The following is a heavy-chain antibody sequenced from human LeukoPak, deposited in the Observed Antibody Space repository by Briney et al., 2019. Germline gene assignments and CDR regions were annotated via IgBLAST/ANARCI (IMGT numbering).Heavy chain of an antibody. CDR3: ARARDYDFWSGYLVPFDY. CDR1: GFTFSSYW. Sequence: GGSLRLSCAASGFTFSSYWMHWVRQAPGKGLVWVSRISDDGSSRKYADSVQGRFTISRDNAKNTLYLQMSSLRAEDTAVYYCARARDYDFWSGYLVPFDYWGQGTLVTVSS. D-gene: IGHD3-3*01. CDR2: ISDDGSSR. J-gene: IGHJ4*02. V-gene: IGHV3-74*01.